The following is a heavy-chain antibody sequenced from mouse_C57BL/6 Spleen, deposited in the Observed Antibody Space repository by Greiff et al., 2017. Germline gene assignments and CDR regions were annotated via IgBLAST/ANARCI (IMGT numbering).Heavy chain of an antibody. CDR3: ARWDDGFLYAMDY. CDR1: GYTFTDYY. Sequence: QVQLKESGPELVKPGASVKISCKASGYTFTDYYINWVKQRPGQGLEWIGWIFPGSGSTYYNEKFKGKATLTVDKSSSTAYMLLSSLTSEDSAVYFCARWDDGFLYAMDYWGQGTSVTVSS. J-gene: IGHJ4*01. D-gene: IGHD2-3*01. CDR2: IFPGSGST. V-gene: IGHV1-75*01.